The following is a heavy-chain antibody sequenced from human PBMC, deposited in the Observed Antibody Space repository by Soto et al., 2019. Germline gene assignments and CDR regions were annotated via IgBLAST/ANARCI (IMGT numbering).Heavy chain of an antibody. Sequence: ASVKVSCKASGYTFTSYGISWVRQAPGEGLEWMGWISAYNGNTNYAQKLQGRVTMTTDTSTSTAYMELRSLRSDDTAVYYCAIDISGSAYYYYCIDARGQGITVTV. CDR2: ISAYNGNT. CDR3: AIDISGSAYYYYCIDA. V-gene: IGHV1-18*04. J-gene: IGHJ6*02. D-gene: IGHD3-3*02. CDR1: GYTFTSYG.